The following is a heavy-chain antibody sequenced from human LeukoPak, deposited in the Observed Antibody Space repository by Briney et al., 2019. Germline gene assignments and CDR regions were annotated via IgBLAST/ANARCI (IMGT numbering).Heavy chain of an antibody. CDR2: ISGSGGRT. CDR1: GFTFSSYA. J-gene: IGHJ4*02. D-gene: IGHD3-9*01. CDR3: AKGDDYDILTGYSPSFDY. V-gene: IGHV3-23*01. Sequence: GGSLRLSCAASGFTFSSYAMSSVRQAPGKGLGWVSAISGSGGRTYYADSVKGRFTISRDNFKNTLYMQMNSLRAEDTAVYYCAKGDDYDILTGYSPSFDYWGQGTLVTVSS.